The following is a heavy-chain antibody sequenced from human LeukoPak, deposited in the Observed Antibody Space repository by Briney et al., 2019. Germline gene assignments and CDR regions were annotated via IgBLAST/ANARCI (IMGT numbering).Heavy chain of an antibody. V-gene: IGHV5-51*01. J-gene: IGHJ5*02. CDR3: ARHSSVLNSFDP. CDR1: GYSFTSSW. D-gene: IGHD3-22*01. CDR2: IYPGDSQT. Sequence: GESLKISCQGSGYSFTSSWIGWVRQMPGKGLEWMGIIYPGDSQTNYSPSFQGHVTISADKSISTAYLQWSSLKASDTAMYYCARHSSVLNSFDPWGQGTLVTVSS.